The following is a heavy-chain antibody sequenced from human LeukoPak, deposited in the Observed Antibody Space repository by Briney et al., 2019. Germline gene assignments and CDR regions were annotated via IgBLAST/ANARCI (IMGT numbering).Heavy chain of an antibody. CDR2: IIPIFGTA. V-gene: IGHV1-69*13. D-gene: IGHD5-24*01. Sequence: SVKVSCKASGGTFSSYAISWVRQAPGQGLEWMGGIIPIFGTANYAQKFQGRVTITADESTSTAYMELSSLRSEDTAVYYCARDQVEMATITAFDIWGQGTMVTVSS. CDR1: GGTFSSYA. J-gene: IGHJ3*02. CDR3: ARDQVEMATITAFDI.